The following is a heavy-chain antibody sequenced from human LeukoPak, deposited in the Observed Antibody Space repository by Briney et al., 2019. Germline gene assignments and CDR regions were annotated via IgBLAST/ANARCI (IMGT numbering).Heavy chain of an antibody. CDR2: IYTSGST. CDR3: ARGSLRNYYYYYRDV. J-gene: IGHJ6*03. CDR1: GGSISSYY. Sequence: SETLSLTCTVSGGSISSYYWSWIRQPAGKGLEWIGRIYTSGSTNYNPSLKSRVTISVDKSKNQFSLKLSSVTAADTAVYYCARGSLRNYYYYYRDVWGKGTTVTVSS. D-gene: IGHD3-16*01. V-gene: IGHV4-4*07.